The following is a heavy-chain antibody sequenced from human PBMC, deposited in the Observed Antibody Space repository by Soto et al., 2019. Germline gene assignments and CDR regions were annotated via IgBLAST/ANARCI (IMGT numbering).Heavy chain of an antibody. Sequence: EVQLLESGGGLVQPGGSLRLSCAASGFTFSSYAMSWVRQAPGKGLEWVSAISGSGGSTYYADSVKGRFTISRDNSKNSLYLQMNSVRADDTAVYYCAKIMTTGTPHWGYFDLWGRGTLVTVFS. J-gene: IGHJ2*01. D-gene: IGHD4-17*01. CDR1: GFTFSSYA. V-gene: IGHV3-23*01. CDR3: AKIMTTGTPHWGYFDL. CDR2: ISGSGGST.